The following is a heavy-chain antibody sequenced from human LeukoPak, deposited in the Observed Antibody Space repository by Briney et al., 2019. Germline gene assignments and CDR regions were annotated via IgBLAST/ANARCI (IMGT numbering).Heavy chain of an antibody. CDR3: ARDYDSSGYDAFGI. D-gene: IGHD3-22*01. CDR1: GGSISSYY. Sequence: SETLSLTCTVSGGSISSYYWSWIRQPPGKGLEWIGYIYYSGSTNYNPSLKSRVTISVDTSKNQFSLKLSSVTAADTAVYYCARDYDSSGYDAFGIWGQGTMVTVSS. V-gene: IGHV4-59*01. CDR2: IYYSGST. J-gene: IGHJ3*02.